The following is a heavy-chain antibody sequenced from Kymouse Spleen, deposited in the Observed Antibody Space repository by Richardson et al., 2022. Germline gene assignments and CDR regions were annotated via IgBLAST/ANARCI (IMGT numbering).Heavy chain of an antibody. J-gene: IGHJ4*02. CDR2: INHSGST. D-gene: IGHD3-9*01. CDR3: ARMTGDYDILTGYSLFDY. Sequence: QVQLQQWGAGLLKPSETLSLTCAVYGGSFSGYYWSWIRQPPGKGLEWIGEINHSGSTNYNPSLKSRVTISVDTSKNQFSLKLSSVTAADTAVYYCARMTGDYDILTGYSLFDYWGQGTLVTVSS. CDR1: GGSFSGYY. V-gene: IGHV4-34*01.